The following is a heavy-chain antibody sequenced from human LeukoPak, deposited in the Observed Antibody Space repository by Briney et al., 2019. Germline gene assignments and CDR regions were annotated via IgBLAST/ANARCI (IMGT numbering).Heavy chain of an antibody. D-gene: IGHD3-9*01. CDR3: AKQGRDWLRDYYYYMDV. V-gene: IGHV3-23*01. Sequence: GGTLRLSCPASGFTFSSYTMSWVRQAPGKGLEWVSTISGSGGSTYYADSVKGRFTISRDNSKNTLYLQMNSLRAEDTAVYYCAKQGRDWLRDYYYYMDVWGKGTTVTISS. CDR1: GFTFSSYT. J-gene: IGHJ6*03. CDR2: ISGSGGST.